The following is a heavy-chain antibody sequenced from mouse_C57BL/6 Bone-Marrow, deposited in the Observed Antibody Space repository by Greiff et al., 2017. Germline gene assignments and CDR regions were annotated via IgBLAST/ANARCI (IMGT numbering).Heavy chain of an antibody. CDR1: GYTFTSYW. D-gene: IGHD2-3*01. J-gene: IGHJ2*01. Sequence: EVQLQQSGTVLARPGASVKMSCKTSGYTFTSYWMHWVKQRPGQGLEWIGAIYPGNSDTSSNQKFKGKAKLTAVTSASTAYMELSSLTNEDSAVYYCTRGDGYYFYYFDYWGQGTTLTVSS. V-gene: IGHV1-5*01. CDR3: TRGDGYYFYYFDY. CDR2: IYPGNSDT.